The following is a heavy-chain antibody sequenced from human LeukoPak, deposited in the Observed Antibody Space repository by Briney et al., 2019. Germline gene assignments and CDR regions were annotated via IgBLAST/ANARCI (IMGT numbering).Heavy chain of an antibody. J-gene: IGHJ6*02. CDR1: GGSISSGDYF. CDR2: IAYSAST. CDR3: ARDRSSSSFYYGMDV. V-gene: IGHV4-31*03. D-gene: IGHD6-13*01. Sequence: SETLSLTCTVSGGSISSGDYFWTWIRQHPGTGLEWIGYIAYSASTYYNPSLKSRVTISVDTSKNQFSLKVSSVTAADAAVYYCARDRSSSSFYYGMDVWGQGTTVTVSS.